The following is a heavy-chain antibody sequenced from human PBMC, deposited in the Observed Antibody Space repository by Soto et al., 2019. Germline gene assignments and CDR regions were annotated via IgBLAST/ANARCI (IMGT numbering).Heavy chain of an antibody. CDR1: GYTFSNYG. CDR3: ARVEYYDFWSGYLRAYYYYGMDV. D-gene: IGHD3-3*01. Sequence: ASVKVSCKASGYTFSNYGIHWVRQAPGQRLEWMGLINAGNGNRKYSQKFQGRVTLTRDTSASTAYMELSSLRSEDTAVYYCARVEYYDFWSGYLRAYYYYGMDVWGQGTTVTVSS. CDR2: INAGNGNR. V-gene: IGHV1-3*01. J-gene: IGHJ6*02.